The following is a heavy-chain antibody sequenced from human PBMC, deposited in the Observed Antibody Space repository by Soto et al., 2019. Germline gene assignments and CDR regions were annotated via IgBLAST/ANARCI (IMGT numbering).Heavy chain of an antibody. V-gene: IGHV4-30-4*01. CDR3: AREVCSGGSCYSTEENWFDP. D-gene: IGHD2-15*01. CDR2: IHYSGST. CDR1: GGSISSGDYY. J-gene: IGHJ5*02. Sequence: QVQLQESGPGLVKPSQTLSLTCTVSGGSISSGDYYWSWIRQPPGKGLEWIGYIHYSGSTYYNPSLKSRVTISVDTSKNQFSLKLSSVTAADTAVYYCAREVCSGGSCYSTEENWFDPWGQGTLVTVSS.